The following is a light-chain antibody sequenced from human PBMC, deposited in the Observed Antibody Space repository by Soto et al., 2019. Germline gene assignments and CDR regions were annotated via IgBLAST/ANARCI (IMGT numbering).Light chain of an antibody. V-gene: IGKV3-20*01. CDR3: RSYCLLGP. J-gene: IGKJ1*01. CDR1: QSVSNNY. CDR2: GAS. Sequence: TLSLAPGERATLSCRASQSVSNNYLAWYQQKPGQAPRLLIYGASNRATGIPDRFSGSGSGTNFTLTICVLGLDNLAVHFCRSYCLLGPFVQGTKVDIK.